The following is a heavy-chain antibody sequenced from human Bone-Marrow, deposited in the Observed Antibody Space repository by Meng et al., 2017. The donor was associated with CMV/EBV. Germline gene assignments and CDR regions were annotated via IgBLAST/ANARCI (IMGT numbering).Heavy chain of an antibody. CDR2: ISHSGYA. V-gene: IGHV4-38-2*02. D-gene: IGHD3-22*01. CDR3: ARVRSEYSGYYLFDY. Sequence: ESLRLSCTVSDSSISSHYFWAWIRQSPEEGLEWIGTISHSGYAYYNPSLMSRVTMSVDTSKSQFSLRVNSVTAADTALYYCARVRSEYSGYYLFDYWGQGKLVTVSS. CDR1: DSSISSHYF. J-gene: IGHJ4*02.